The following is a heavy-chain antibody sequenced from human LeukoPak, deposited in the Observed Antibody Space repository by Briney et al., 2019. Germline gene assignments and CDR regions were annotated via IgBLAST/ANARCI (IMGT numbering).Heavy chain of an antibody. CDR3: APMGGSSGAFDI. Sequence: PSQTLSPTCTVSGGSISSGDYYWSWVRQPPGTGLEWIGYIYYSGSTYYNPSLKSRVTISVDTSKNQFSLKLTSVTAADTAVYYCAPMGGSSGAFDIWGQGTMVTVSS. CDR1: GGSISSGDYY. D-gene: IGHD1-26*01. CDR2: IYYSGST. J-gene: IGHJ3*02. V-gene: IGHV4-30-4*08.